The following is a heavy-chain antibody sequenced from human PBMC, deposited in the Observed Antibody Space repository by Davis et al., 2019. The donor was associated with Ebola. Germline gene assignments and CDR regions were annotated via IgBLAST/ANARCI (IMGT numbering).Heavy chain of an antibody. CDR2: IWYDGSNK. CDR1: GFTFSSYG. Sequence: GGSLRLSCAASGFTFSSYGVHWVRQAPGKGLEWVAVIWYDGSNKYYADSVKGRFTISRDNSKNTLYLQMNSLRAEDTAVYYCAMGGQTYDYWGQGTLVTVSS. J-gene: IGHJ4*02. V-gene: IGHV3-33*01. D-gene: IGHD1-26*01. CDR3: AMGGQTYDY.